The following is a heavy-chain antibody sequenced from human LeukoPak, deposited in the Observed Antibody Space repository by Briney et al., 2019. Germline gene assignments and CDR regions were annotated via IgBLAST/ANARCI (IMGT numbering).Heavy chain of an antibody. J-gene: IGHJ4*02. Sequence: GGSLRLSCAASGFTVRNNYMSWVRQAPGKGLEWVANIKEDGSEKYYVNSVKGRFTISRDNGKNSLYLQMNSLRAEDTAVYYCARTLAARHTSGYIDYWGQGTLVTVSS. CDR2: IKEDGSEK. CDR3: ARTLAARHTSGYIDY. D-gene: IGHD3-22*01. CDR1: GFTVRNNY. V-gene: IGHV3-7*01.